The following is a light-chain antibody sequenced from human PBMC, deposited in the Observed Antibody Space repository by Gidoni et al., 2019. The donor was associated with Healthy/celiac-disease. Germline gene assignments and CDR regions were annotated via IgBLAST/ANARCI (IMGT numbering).Light chain of an antibody. CDR1: QSVSSY. J-gene: IGKJ5*01. CDR2: DAS. Sequence: EIVLTQSPATLSLSPGERATLSCRASQSVSSYLAWYHQKPGQAPRLLIYDASNRATGIPARFSGSGSGTDFTLTISSLEPEDFAVYYCQQRSHWPPLSITFGQGTRLEIK. V-gene: IGKV3-11*01. CDR3: QQRSHWPPLSIT.